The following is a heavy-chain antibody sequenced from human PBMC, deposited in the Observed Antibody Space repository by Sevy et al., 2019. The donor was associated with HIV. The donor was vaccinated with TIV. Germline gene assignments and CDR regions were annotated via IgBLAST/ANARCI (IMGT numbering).Heavy chain of an antibody. D-gene: IGHD6-19*01. CDR3: AKAVAGSNYYYGLDV. J-gene: IGHJ6*02. Sequence: GGSLRLSCAASGFTFNSYGMHWVRQAPGKGLEWVALIWFDGSNKYYADSVKGRFTISRDNSKNTLYLQMNSLRAEDTAVYYCAKAVAGSNYYYGLDVWGQGTTVTVSS. V-gene: IGHV3-33*06. CDR1: GFTFNSYG. CDR2: IWFDGSNK.